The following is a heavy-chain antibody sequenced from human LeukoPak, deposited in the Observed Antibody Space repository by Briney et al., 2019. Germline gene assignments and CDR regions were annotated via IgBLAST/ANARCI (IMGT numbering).Heavy chain of an antibody. V-gene: IGHV4-4*07. D-gene: IGHD3-10*01. CDR3: ARYYYDTGSYYWFDP. Sequence: SETLSLTCSVSGGSISTYYWSWIRQPAGKGLEWIGRIYTSGSTNYNPSLKSRVTMSVDTSKNQFSLRLNSVTAADTAVYYCARYYYDTGSYYWFDPWGQGTLVTVSS. CDR2: IYTSGST. CDR1: GGSISTYY. J-gene: IGHJ5*02.